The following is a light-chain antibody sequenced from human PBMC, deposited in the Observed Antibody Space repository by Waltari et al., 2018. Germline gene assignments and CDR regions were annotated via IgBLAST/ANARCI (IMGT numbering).Light chain of an antibody. Sequence: QSALTQPASVSGSPGQSITISCTGTSSDVGSDNYVSWYQQHPGKAPKLVSYEVSRRPAGVPERFSGAKSANTAALTIGGRQAGEGAEYYCGAAASSSTGVFGAGTKVTVL. V-gene: IGLV2-14*01. CDR2: EVS. J-gene: IGLJ3*02. CDR1: SSDVGSDNY. CDR3: GAAASSSTGV.